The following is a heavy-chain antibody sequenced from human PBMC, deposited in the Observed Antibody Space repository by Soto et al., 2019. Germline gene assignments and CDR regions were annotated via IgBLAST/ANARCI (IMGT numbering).Heavy chain of an antibody. V-gene: IGHV1-69*18. CDR2: IFPVFPSV. CDR1: GGAFNNYA. J-gene: IGHJ6*02. CDR3: AREMLSTAAAYFYYGLNV. D-gene: IGHD6-13*01. Sequence: QVQLVKSGAEVKRPGSSVKVSCKASGGAFNNYAIYWVRQANGQGIEWMGTIFPVFPSVFYAPCLRGRLPITADGSTDTVYMMLNSLKSEDTAVYYCAREMLSTAAAYFYYGLNVWGQVTSVTVS.